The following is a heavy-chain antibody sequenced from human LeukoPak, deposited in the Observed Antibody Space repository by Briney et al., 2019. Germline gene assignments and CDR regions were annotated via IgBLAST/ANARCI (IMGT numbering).Heavy chain of an antibody. Sequence: GGSLRLSCEASGFTFINYWMHWVRQAPGKGLVWVSRIDNDGSDTTYADAVKGRFTFSRDNAKNMLYLQMNSLRAEDTAVYYCARGYFGPEFWGQGTLVTVSS. CDR3: ARGYFGPEF. J-gene: IGHJ4*02. CDR2: IDNDGSDT. V-gene: IGHV3-74*01. D-gene: IGHD3-9*01. CDR1: GFTFINYW.